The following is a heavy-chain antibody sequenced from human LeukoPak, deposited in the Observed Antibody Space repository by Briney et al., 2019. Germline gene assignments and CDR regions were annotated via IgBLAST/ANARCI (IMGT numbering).Heavy chain of an antibody. D-gene: IGHD3-10*01. Sequence: ASVKVSCNASGRLVSSYAISSVRQAPGQRLEWWGRIIHILGIANYAQKLQGRVTITADKSKSTAYMEMSSLRSEDTAVYYCARASYGSGSYSHWGQGTLVTVSS. CDR3: ARASYGSGSYSH. CDR2: IIHILGIA. J-gene: IGHJ4*02. V-gene: IGHV1-69*04. CDR1: GRLVSSYA.